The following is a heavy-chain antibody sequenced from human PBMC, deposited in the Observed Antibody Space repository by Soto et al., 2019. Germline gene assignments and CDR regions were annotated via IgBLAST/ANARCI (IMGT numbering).Heavy chain of an antibody. J-gene: IGHJ4*02. D-gene: IGHD2-2*01. CDR1: VGSISSSSYY. Sequence: SETLSLTCTVSVGSISSSSYYWGWIRQPPGKGLEWIGSIYYSGSTYYNPSLKSRVTISVDTSKNQFSLKLSSVTAADTAVYYCATSVSARSYPYFDYWGQGTLVTVSS. V-gene: IGHV4-39*01. CDR2: IYYSGST. CDR3: ATSVSARSYPYFDY.